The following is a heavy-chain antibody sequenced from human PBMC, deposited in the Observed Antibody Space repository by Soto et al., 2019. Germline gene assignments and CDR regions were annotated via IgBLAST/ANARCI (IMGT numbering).Heavy chain of an antibody. CDR3: ARWGRVGTRDYYGMDV. CDR2: IIPIFGTA. Sequence: QVQLVQSGAEVKKPGSSVKVSCKASGGTFSSYAISWVRQAPGQGLEWMGGIIPIFGTANYAQKFQGRVTITADESTSTAYMELRSLRSEDTAVYYCARWGRVGTRDYYGMDVWGQGPTVTFSS. V-gene: IGHV1-69*01. D-gene: IGHD1-26*01. CDR1: GGTFSSYA. J-gene: IGHJ6*02.